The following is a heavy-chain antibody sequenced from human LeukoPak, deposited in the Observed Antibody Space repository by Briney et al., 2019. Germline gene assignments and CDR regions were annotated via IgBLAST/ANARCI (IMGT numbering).Heavy chain of an antibody. D-gene: IGHD6-13*01. CDR2: MYRGGST. V-gene: IGHV3-66*01. CDR1: GFTVSNNY. Sequence: GGSLRLSCAASGFTVSNNYMSWVRQAPGKGLEWVSVMYRGGSTYYADSVQGRFTMSRDNSRNTLYLQMNSLRAEDTAVYYCARDGGAAAGYWGQGTLVTVSS. J-gene: IGHJ4*02. CDR3: ARDGGAAAGY.